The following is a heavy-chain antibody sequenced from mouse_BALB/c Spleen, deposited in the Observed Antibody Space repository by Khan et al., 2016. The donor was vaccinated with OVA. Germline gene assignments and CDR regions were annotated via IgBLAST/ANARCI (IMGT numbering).Heavy chain of an antibody. CDR1: GYSITSDYA. J-gene: IGHJ4*01. D-gene: IGHD1-2*01. CDR2: ISYGGCT. V-gene: IGHV3-2*02. Sequence: EVKLLESGPGLVKPSQSLSLTCAVTGYSITSDYASDCLRQFPGNKLEWMSYISYGGCTCYHHSLKSRFSITRDTSKNQFFLQLNTVTTEDTATYYCERKDYYGDAMDYWGQGTSVTVSS. CDR3: ERKDYYGDAMDY.